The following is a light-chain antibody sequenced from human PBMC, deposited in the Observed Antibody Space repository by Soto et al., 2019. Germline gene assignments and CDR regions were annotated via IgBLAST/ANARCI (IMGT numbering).Light chain of an antibody. CDR3: NSYVGSNNYV. CDR2: EVT. CDR1: SSDVGGYNY. J-gene: IGLJ1*01. Sequence: QSVLTQPRSVSGSPGQSVTISCTGTSSDVGGYNYVSWYQHHPGKAPKLIIYEVTKRPSGVPDRFSGSKSGNTASLTVSGLQADDEADYYCNSYVGSNNYVFGTGTKVTVL. V-gene: IGLV2-8*01.